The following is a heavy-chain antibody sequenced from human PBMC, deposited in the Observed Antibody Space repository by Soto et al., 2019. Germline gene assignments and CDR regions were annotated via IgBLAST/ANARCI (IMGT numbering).Heavy chain of an antibody. CDR1: GGSISSSSYY. CDR3: ASHAGYCSGGSCDGDFDY. CDR2: IYYSGST. V-gene: IGHV4-39*01. D-gene: IGHD2-15*01. Sequence: SETLSLTCTVSGGSISSSSYYWGWIRQPPGKGLEWIGSIYYSGSTYYNPSLKSRVTISVDTSKNQFSLKLSSVTAADTAVYYCASHAGYCSGGSCDGDFDYWGQGTLVTVSS. J-gene: IGHJ4*02.